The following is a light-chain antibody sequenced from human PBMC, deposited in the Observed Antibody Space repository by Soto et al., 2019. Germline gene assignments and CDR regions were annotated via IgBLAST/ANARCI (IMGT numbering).Light chain of an antibody. CDR2: DVS. V-gene: IGLV2-11*01. Sequence: SALTQPRSVSGSPGQSVTISCTGTSSDVGVYNYVSWYQHHPGKAPKLMIYDVSKRPSGVPDRFSGSKSGNTASLTISGLQAEDEADYYCCSFAGSYTLGVFGGGTKLTVL. CDR3: CSFAGSYTLGV. J-gene: IGLJ2*01. CDR1: SSDVGVYNY.